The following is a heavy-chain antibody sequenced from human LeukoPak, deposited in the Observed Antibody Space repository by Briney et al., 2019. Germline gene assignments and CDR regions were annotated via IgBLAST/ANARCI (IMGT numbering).Heavy chain of an antibody. CDR2: ISTYNGNT. Sequence: ASVKVSCKASGYTLTSYGISWVRQAPGQGLEWMGWISTYNGNTNYAQKLQGRVTMTTDTSTSTAYMELRSLRSDDTAVYYCAREKGDYYDSRGYYYYFDYWGQGTLVTVSS. CDR3: AREKGDYYDSRGYYYYFDY. J-gene: IGHJ4*02. V-gene: IGHV1-18*01. CDR1: GYTLTSYG. D-gene: IGHD3-22*01.